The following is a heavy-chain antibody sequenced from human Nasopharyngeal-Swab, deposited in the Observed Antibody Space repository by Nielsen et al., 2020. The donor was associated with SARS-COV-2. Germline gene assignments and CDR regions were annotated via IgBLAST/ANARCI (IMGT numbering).Heavy chain of an antibody. CDR1: GYTFTNYA. J-gene: IGHJ4*02. CDR3: AREGDASVPGTLFDY. V-gene: IGHV7-4-1*02. Sequence: ASVKVSCKASGYTFTNYALNWVRQAPGQGLEWMGWINTNTGNPTYAQGFAGRFVFSLDTSVNTAYLQISSLKSEDTAVYHCAREGDASVPGTLFDYWGQGNQVTVSS. D-gene: IGHD6-19*01. CDR2: INTNTGNP.